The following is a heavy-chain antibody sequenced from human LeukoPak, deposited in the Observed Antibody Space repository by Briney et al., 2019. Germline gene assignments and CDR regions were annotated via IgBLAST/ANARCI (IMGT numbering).Heavy chain of an antibody. CDR1: GFTVSSNY. CDR2: IYSGGST. CDR3: ARGVYSSSWYGYYYYYMDV. Sequence: GGSLRLSCAASGFTVSSNYMSWVRQAPGKGLEWVSVIYSGGSTYYADSVKGRFTISRDNSKNTLYLQMNSLRAEDTAVYYCARGVYSSSWYGYYYYYMDVWGKGTTVTISS. J-gene: IGHJ6*03. D-gene: IGHD6-13*01. V-gene: IGHV3-53*01.